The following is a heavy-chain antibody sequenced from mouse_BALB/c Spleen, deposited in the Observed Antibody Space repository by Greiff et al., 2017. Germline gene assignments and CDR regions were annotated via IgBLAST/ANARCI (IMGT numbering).Heavy chain of an antibody. J-gene: IGHJ3*01. D-gene: IGHD2-1*01. CDR3: ARGDGNYVAWFAY. CDR2: IDPYNGGT. CDR1: GYSFTGYN. V-gene: IGHV1S135*01. Sequence: VQLQQSGPELGKPGASVKISCKASGYSFTGYNMYWVKQSHRKSLEWIGYIDPYNGGTSYNQKSKGKATLTVDKSSSTAYMHLNSLTSEDSAIYYCARGDGNYVAWFAYWGQGTLVTVSA.